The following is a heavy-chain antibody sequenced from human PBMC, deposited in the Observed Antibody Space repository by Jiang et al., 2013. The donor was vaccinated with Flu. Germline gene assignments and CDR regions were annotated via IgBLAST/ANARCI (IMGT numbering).Heavy chain of an antibody. J-gene: IGHJ6*02. D-gene: IGHD4-11*01. CDR1: GYTFTGYY. CDR3: ARASDYSNFLIYYYGMDV. Sequence: GAEVKKPGASVKVSCKASGYTFTGYYMHWVRQAPGQGLEWMGWINPNSGGTNYAQKFQGRVTMTRDTSISTAYMELSRLRSDDTAVYYCARASDYSNFLIYYYGMDVWGQGTTVTVSS. V-gene: IGHV1-2*02. CDR2: INPNSGGT.